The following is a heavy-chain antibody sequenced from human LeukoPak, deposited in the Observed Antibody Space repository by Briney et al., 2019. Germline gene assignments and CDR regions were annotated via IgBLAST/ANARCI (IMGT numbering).Heavy chain of an antibody. D-gene: IGHD2-21*01. V-gene: IGHV3-66*01. CDR1: GYTVSSNS. CDR3: ARVAKGCGGDCFVDS. CDR2: VYYGGST. Sequence: GGSLKLSCAPSGYTVSSNSVSWIRQIPGKVLELVSAVYYGGSTFYADSVKGRFTSSRDISKNTWNLRMNSLRAEDTAVYYCARVAKGCGGDCFVDSWGQGTQVTVSS. J-gene: IGHJ4*02.